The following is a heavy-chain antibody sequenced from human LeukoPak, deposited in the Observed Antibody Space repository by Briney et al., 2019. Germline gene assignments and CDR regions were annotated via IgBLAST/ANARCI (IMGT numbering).Heavy chain of an antibody. D-gene: IGHD3-10*01. Sequence: PSETLSLTRAVSGVSLNGYYWGWIRQTPGKGLEWIGEINHSGRTNYNPSLKSRVTISVDTSKNQFSLKLSSVTAADTAVYYCARSRYYYGSGSYYTAYYMDVWGKGTTVTVSS. V-gene: IGHV4-34*01. CDR1: GVSLNGYY. CDR3: ARSRYYYGSGSYYTAYYMDV. J-gene: IGHJ6*03. CDR2: INHSGRT.